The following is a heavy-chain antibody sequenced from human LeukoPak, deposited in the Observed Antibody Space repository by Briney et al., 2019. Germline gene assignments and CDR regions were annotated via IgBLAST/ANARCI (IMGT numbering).Heavy chain of an antibody. D-gene: IGHD6-6*01. CDR1: GFIFSSYW. CDR2: INSDGSST. Sequence: PGGSLRLSCAASGFIFSSYWMHWVRQAPGKGLVWVSRINSDGSSTSYADSVKGRFTISRDNANKSLYLQMNSLRAEDTAVYYCARGWRSGSSVGVYWGQGTLVSVSS. V-gene: IGHV3-74*01. CDR3: ARGWRSGSSVGVY. J-gene: IGHJ4*02.